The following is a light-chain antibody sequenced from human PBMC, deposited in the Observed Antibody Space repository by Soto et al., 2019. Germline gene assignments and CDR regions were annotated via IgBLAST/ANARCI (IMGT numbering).Light chain of an antibody. Sequence: DIQMTQSPSSLSASVGDRVTITCRTSQSISSYLNWYQQKPGKAPKLLIYAASSLQSRAPSRFSGSGSGTDLTLTISSLQPEDFATYYCQQSYSTPVFTFGPGTKVDIK. CDR2: AAS. CDR1: QSISSY. J-gene: IGKJ3*01. V-gene: IGKV1-39*01. CDR3: QQSYSTPVFT.